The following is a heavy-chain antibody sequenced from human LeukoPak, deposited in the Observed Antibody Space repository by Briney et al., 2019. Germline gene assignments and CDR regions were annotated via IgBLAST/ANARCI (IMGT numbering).Heavy chain of an antibody. V-gene: IGHV4-4*07. Sequence: PSETLSLTCTVSGGSISTYYWSWIRQPAGKGLEWIGRMYTSRTTKYNPSLKGRVTMSVDTSNNQFSLKVSSVTAADTAVYYCARDQGSYYGVDVWGQGTTVTVSS. CDR1: GGSISTYY. CDR2: MYTSRTT. J-gene: IGHJ6*02. CDR3: ARDQGSYYGVDV.